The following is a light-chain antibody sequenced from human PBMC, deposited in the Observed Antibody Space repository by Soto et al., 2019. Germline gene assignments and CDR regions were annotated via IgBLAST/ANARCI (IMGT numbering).Light chain of an antibody. Sequence: QSVLTQPRSVSGSPGQSVTISCTGTSGDVGGYNFVSWYQHHPSKAPKLIIYDVYKRPSGVPDRFSASKSGNTASLTISGLQAEDEADYYCCSYAGTYSYVFGPGTKVTVL. V-gene: IGLV2-11*01. CDR1: SGDVGGYNF. J-gene: IGLJ1*01. CDR3: CSYAGTYSYV. CDR2: DVY.